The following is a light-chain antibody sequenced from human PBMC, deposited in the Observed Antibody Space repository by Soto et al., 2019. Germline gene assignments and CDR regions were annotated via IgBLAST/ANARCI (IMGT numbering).Light chain of an antibody. CDR1: QGISSW. Sequence: DIQMTQSPSSVSASVGDRVTITCRASQGISSWLVWYQQKPGKAPKALIYAASSLQSGVPSRFRGSGSGTEFTLTFSRLQPEDFGTYSCQQAYSLPITFGGGTEVEIK. J-gene: IGKJ4*01. CDR3: QQAYSLPIT. CDR2: AAS. V-gene: IGKV1-12*01.